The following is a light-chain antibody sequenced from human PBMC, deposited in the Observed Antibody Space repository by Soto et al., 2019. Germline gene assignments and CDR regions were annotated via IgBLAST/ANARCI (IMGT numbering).Light chain of an antibody. CDR2: TTN. V-gene: IGLV8-61*01. Sequence: QTVVTQEPSFSVSPGGTVTLTFGLSSGSVSSSYYPSWYQQIPGQAPRTLIYTTNTRSSGVPDRFSGSILGNKAALTITGAQADDECDYYCVLYMGTGRVVFSGRTKVTVL. J-gene: IGLJ3*02. CDR1: SGSVSSSYY. CDR3: VLYMGTGRVV.